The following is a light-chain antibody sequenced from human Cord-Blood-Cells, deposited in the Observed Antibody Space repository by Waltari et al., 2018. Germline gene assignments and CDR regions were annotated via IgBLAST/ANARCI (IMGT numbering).Light chain of an antibody. Sequence: SALTQPASVSGSPGQSITIPCTGTSPDVGSYNDSLWYQQHPGKAPKLLIYEVSNRPSGFSNRFSGSKSGNTASLAISGLQAEDEADYYCSSYTSSSTVVFGGGTKLTVL. CDR1: SPDVGSYND. CDR3: SSYTSSSTVV. CDR2: EVS. J-gene: IGLJ2*01. V-gene: IGLV2-14*01.